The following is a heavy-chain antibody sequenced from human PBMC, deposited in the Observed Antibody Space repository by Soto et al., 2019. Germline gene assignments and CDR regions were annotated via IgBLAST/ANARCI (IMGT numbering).Heavy chain of an antibody. CDR1: GLTFSGSW. CDR3: ARGIFGSGTANDY. D-gene: IGHD3-10*01. CDR2: INGDGSGT. J-gene: IGHJ4*02. V-gene: IGHV3-74*01. Sequence: EVQLVESGGGLFQPGGSLRLSCAASGLTFSGSWMHWVRQAPGKGLIWVSRINGDGSGTSYADFVKGRFTISRDNAKNKLFMQMNGLRAEDTAVYYCARGIFGSGTANDYWGQGTLFTVSS.